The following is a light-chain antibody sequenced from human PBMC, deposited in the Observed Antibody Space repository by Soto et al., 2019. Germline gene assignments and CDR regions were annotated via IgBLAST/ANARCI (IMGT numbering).Light chain of an antibody. CDR1: QTPRGNY. J-gene: IGKJ3*01. Sequence: EILLTQSPGTLSLSPGESATLSSKASQTPRGNYFAWYRQTPGQAPRLLVYGPSLRAAGIPDRFSGSGSRTEFNLTINRVEPEDFAVYYCHQFGSSPFTFGPGTRVDI. V-gene: IGKV3-20*01. CDR3: HQFGSSPFT. CDR2: GPS.